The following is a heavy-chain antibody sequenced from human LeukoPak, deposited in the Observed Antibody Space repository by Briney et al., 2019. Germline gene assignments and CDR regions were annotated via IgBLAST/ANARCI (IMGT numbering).Heavy chain of an antibody. J-gene: IGHJ4*02. CDR3: ARDQRYSGYDLLFDY. CDR1: GFTFSSYW. Sequence: PGGSLRLSCAASGFTFSSYWMSWVRQAPGKGLEWVANIKQDGSEKYYVDSVKGRFTISRDNAKNSLYPQMNSLRAEDTAVYYCARDQRYSGYDLLFDYWGQGTLVTVSS. V-gene: IGHV3-7*04. CDR2: IKQDGSEK. D-gene: IGHD5-12*01.